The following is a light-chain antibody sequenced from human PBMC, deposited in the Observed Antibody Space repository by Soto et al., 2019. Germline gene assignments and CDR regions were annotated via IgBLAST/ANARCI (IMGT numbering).Light chain of an antibody. CDR3: QQYDIWPPYT. Sequence: IVLTQSPGTLSLSPGERATLSCRASQSVSSNLAWYQQKPGQAPRLVIYDASTRATGIPARFSGSGSGTEFTVTISSLQSEDFAIYYCQQYDIWPPYTFGQGTKL. V-gene: IGKV3D-15*01. CDR2: DAS. J-gene: IGKJ2*01. CDR1: QSVSSN.